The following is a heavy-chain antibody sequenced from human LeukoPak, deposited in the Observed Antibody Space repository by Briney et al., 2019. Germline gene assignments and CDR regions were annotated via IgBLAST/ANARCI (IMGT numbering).Heavy chain of an antibody. J-gene: IGHJ3*02. Sequence: GGSLRLSCAASGFTFSSYWMSWVRQAPGKGLEWVSVVYSGGDSYYADSVKGRFTISRDNAKNSLYLQMNSLRAEDTAVYYCARNNRASAFDIWGQGTMVTVSS. CDR1: GFTFSSYW. CDR3: ARNNRASAFDI. V-gene: IGHV3-66*01. CDR2: VYSGGDS. D-gene: IGHD1/OR15-1a*01.